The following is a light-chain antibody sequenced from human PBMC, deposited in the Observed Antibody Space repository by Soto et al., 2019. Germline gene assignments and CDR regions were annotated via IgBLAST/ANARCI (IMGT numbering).Light chain of an antibody. Sequence: QSALTQPASVSGSPVQSITISCTGTSSDVGGYNYVSWYQQHPGKAPKLMIYDVSNRPSGVSNRFSGSKSGNTASLTISGLQAEDEADYYCSSYTSSSTLVFGGGTMVTVL. CDR1: SSDVGGYNY. CDR2: DVS. CDR3: SSYTSSSTLV. J-gene: IGLJ2*01. V-gene: IGLV2-14*01.